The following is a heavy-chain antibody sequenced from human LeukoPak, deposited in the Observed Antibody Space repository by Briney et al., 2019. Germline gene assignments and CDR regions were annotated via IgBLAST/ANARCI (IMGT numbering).Heavy chain of an antibody. Sequence: PGGSLRLSCAASGFTFSTYTMNWVRQAPGKGLEWVSVVYSGGGTNYADSVKGRFTSSRDSSKNTLYLQMNSLRAEDTAVYYCAKDYSALSAWGQGTLVIVSS. CDR1: GFTFSTYT. J-gene: IGHJ5*02. V-gene: IGHV3-66*01. CDR2: VYSGGGT. D-gene: IGHD2-21*01. CDR3: AKDYSALSA.